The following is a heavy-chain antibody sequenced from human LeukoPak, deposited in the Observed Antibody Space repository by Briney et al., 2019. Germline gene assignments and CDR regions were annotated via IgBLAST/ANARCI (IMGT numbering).Heavy chain of an antibody. J-gene: IGHJ5*02. CDR3: ARHSAAAGPPNWFDP. CDR1: GGSISSSSYY. Sequence: PSETLSLTCTVSGGSISSSSYYWGWIRQPPGKGLEWIGSIYYSGSTYYNPSLKSRVTISVDTSKNQFSLKLSSVTAADTAVYYCARHSAAAGPPNWFDPWGQGTLVTVSS. D-gene: IGHD6-13*01. CDR2: IYYSGST. V-gene: IGHV4-39*01.